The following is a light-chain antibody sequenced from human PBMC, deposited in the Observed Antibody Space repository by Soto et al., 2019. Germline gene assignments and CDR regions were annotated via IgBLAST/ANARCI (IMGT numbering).Light chain of an antibody. CDR3: LQYGCSPRT. J-gene: IGKJ1*01. V-gene: IGKV3-20*01. CDR1: QSVSNNY. Sequence: EIVLTQSPGTLSLYPGERATLSCRASQSVSNNYLTWYQQKPGQAPRLLIYGASSRATGIPDRFSGYGSGTDFTLTISRLEPEDFAVYYCLQYGCSPRTFGQGTKVDIK. CDR2: GAS.